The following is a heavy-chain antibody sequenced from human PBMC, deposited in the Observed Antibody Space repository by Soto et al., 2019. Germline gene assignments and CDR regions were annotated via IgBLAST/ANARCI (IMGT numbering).Heavy chain of an antibody. CDR3: AKDLWGDLYYYDGMEV. Sequence: QVQLVESAGGVVQPGRSLRLSCAASGFTFSSYGMHWVRQAPGKGLEWVAVISYDGSNKYYADSVKGRFTISRDNSKNTLYLQMTSLRAEDTAVYYCAKDLWGDLYYYDGMEVWGQGTTVTVSS. CDR2: ISYDGSNK. J-gene: IGHJ6*02. V-gene: IGHV3-30*18. CDR1: GFTFSSYG. D-gene: IGHD3-16*01.